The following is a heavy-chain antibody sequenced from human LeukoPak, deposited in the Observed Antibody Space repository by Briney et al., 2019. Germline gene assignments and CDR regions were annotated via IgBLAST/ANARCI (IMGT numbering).Heavy chain of an antibody. CDR3: ARGGLDYGDYMGAFDI. Sequence: SETLSLTCTVSGGSISSGSYYWSWIRQPAGKGLEWIGRIYTSGSTNYNPSLKSRVTISVDTSKNQFSLKLSSVTAADTAVYYCARGGLDYGDYMGAFDIWGQGTIVTVSS. V-gene: IGHV4-61*02. J-gene: IGHJ3*02. CDR2: IYTSGST. CDR1: GGSISSGSYY. D-gene: IGHD4-17*01.